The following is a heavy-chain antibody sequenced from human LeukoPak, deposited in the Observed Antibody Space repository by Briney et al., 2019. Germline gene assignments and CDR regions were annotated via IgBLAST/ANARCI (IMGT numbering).Heavy chain of an antibody. J-gene: IGHJ3*02. CDR3: AREGSLSSSDAFDI. CDR1: GFTFSNYE. CDR2: IGIAGNT. D-gene: IGHD6-6*01. Sequence: GGSLRLSCAAPGFTFSNYEMHWVRLVLGKGLEWVSAIGIAGNTFYAGSVKGRFTISRENAKNSFHLQMNSLGAGDMAVYYCAREGSLSSSDAFDIWGQGTMVTVSS. V-gene: IGHV3-13*01.